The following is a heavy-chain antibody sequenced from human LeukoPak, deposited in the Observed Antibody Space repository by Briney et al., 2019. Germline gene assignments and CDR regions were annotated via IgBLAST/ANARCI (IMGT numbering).Heavy chain of an antibody. CDR1: GFTFSSYG. V-gene: IGHV3-23*01. CDR3: AKDIVVVPAATSGGDAFDI. J-gene: IGHJ3*02. Sequence: GGCLRLSCAASGFTFSSYGMSWVRHGPGKGLEWVSAISGSGGSTYYADSVKGRFTISRDNSKNTLYLQMNSLRAEDTAVYYCAKDIVVVPAATSGGDAFDIWGQGTMVTVST. D-gene: IGHD2-2*01. CDR2: ISGSGGST.